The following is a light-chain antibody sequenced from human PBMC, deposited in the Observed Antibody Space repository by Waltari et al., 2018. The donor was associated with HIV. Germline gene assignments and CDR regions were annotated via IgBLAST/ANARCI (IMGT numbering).Light chain of an antibody. Sequence: DIQMTQSPSSLSASVGDRVTITCRSGQSIRNYLNWYQQKPGKAPKLLMYAASSLQSGVPSRFSGNASGTDFTLTISSLQPEDFATYYCQQSYDAPYTFGQGTKLEIK. CDR2: AAS. CDR3: QQSYDAPYT. J-gene: IGKJ2*01. V-gene: IGKV1-39*01. CDR1: QSIRNY.